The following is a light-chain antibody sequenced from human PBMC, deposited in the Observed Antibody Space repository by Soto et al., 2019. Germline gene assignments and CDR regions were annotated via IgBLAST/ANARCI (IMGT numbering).Light chain of an antibody. V-gene: IGLV1-40*01. CDR3: QSYDTTLGGWV. CDR2: DDT. CDR1: SSNIGANYG. Sequence: QSILTQPPSVSGAPGQRVTISCTGTSSNIGANYGVHWYQQLPGTAPKLLIFDDTNRPSGVPDRFSGSKSGTSASLAITGLQAEDEADYYCQSYDTTLGGWVFGGGTKLTVL. J-gene: IGLJ3*02.